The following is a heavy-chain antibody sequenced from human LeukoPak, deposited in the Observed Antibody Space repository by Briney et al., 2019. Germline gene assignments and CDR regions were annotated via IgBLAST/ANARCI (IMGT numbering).Heavy chain of an antibody. CDR3: AKERVTTTAFDC. D-gene: IGHD1-1*01. J-gene: IGHJ4*02. V-gene: IGHV3-23*01. CDR2: IIGSGGRT. Sequence: GGSLRLSGAASGFTFSTYAVSWIRKAPGKGLRWVSIIIGSGGRTYYADSVKGRFTISRANSKDTLYLQMNSLRAEDTAVYYCAKERVTTTAFDCWGQGTLVTVSS. CDR1: GFTFSTYA.